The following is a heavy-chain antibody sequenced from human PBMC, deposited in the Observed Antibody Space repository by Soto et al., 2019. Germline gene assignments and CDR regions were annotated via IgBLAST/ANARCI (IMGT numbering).Heavy chain of an antibody. V-gene: IGHV4-31*03. CDR1: GGSISSGGYY. CDR2: IYYSGST. Sequence: SETLSLTCTVSGGSISSGGYYWSWIRQHPGKGLEWIGYIYYSGSTYYNPSLKSRVTISVDTSKNQFSLKLSSVTAADTAVYYCARNWDSSGYSSDAFDTWGQGTMVTVSS. CDR3: ARNWDSSGYSSDAFDT. J-gene: IGHJ3*02. D-gene: IGHD3-22*01.